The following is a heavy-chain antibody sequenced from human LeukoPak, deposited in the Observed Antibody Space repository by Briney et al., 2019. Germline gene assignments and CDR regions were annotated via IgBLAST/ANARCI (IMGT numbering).Heavy chain of an antibody. CDR2: INPNNGGT. CDR1: GYAFPGNY. Sequence: PRASVKVSCKTSGYAFPGNYIHWVRQAPGQGLEWMGWINPNNGGTNYAQKFQGRVTMTRDTSISTAYMELSRLSSDDTAVYYCAARLGSCNDPRCDYFYYWGQGTLVTVSS. V-gene: IGHV1-2*02. D-gene: IGHD2-15*01. J-gene: IGHJ4*02. CDR3: AARLGSCNDPRCDYFYY.